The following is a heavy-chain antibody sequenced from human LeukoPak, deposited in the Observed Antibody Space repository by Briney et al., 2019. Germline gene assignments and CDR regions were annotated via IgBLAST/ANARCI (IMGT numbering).Heavy chain of an antibody. V-gene: IGHV1-8*01. CDR2: MNPNSGNT. CDR3: ARGNDFWSGYPTYWFDP. CDR1: GYTFTSYD. Sequence: GASVKVSCKASGYTFTSYDINWVRQATGQGIEWMGWMNPNSGNTGYAQKFQGRVTMTRNTSISTAYMELSSLRSEDTAVYYCARGNDFWSGYPTYWFDPWGQGTLVTVSS. J-gene: IGHJ5*02. D-gene: IGHD3-3*01.